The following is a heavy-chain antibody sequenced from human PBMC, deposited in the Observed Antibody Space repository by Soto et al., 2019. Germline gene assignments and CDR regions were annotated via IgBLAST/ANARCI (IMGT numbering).Heavy chain of an antibody. CDR1: GYTFTGYY. D-gene: IGHD3-22*01. Sequence: QVQLVQSGAEVKKPGASVKVSCKASGYTFTGYYMHWVRQAPGQGLEWMGWINPNSGGTNYAQKLQGWVTMTRDTSISTAYMELSRLRSDDTAVYYCARDLTYYYDSSGYYANYYYYGMDVWGQGTTVTVSS. CDR2: INPNSGGT. CDR3: ARDLTYYYDSSGYYANYYYYGMDV. V-gene: IGHV1-2*04. J-gene: IGHJ6*02.